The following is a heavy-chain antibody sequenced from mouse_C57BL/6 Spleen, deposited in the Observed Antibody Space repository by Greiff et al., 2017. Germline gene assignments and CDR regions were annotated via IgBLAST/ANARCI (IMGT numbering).Heavy chain of an antibody. CDR1: GFTFTDYY. CDR2: IRNKANGYTT. Sequence: EVKLMESGGGLVQPGGSLNLSCAASGFTFTDYYMSWVRQPPGKALEWLGFIRNKANGYTTEYSASVKCLFTISRDNSQSILYLQMKALRAEDSATYYCARLPEGYFGGYFDVWGTGTTVTVSS. J-gene: IGHJ1*03. D-gene: IGHD2-3*01. CDR3: ARLPEGYFGGYFDV. V-gene: IGHV7-3*01.